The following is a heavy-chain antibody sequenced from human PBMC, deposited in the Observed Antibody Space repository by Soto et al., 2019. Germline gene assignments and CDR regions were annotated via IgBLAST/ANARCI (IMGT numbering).Heavy chain of an antibody. D-gene: IGHD3-22*01. CDR2: ISGSGGST. Sequence: VGSLRLSCAASGFTFRNYAMSWVRQAPGKGLEWVSAISGSGGSTYYADSVKGRFTISRDNSRNTLYLQMNSLRAEDTAVYYCAKGSTMMVSSGINCFDPWGQGTLVTVSS. CDR3: AKGSTMMVSSGINCFDP. J-gene: IGHJ5*02. CDR1: GFTFRNYA. V-gene: IGHV3-23*01.